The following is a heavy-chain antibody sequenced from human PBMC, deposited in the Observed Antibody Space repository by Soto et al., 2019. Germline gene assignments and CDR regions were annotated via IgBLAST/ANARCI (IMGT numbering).Heavy chain of an antibody. CDR3: GRVAFMPADGDAAAGIGY. V-gene: IGHV3-33*01. D-gene: IGHD6-13*01. J-gene: IGHJ4*02. CDR2: IGFDGSNK. Sequence: QVQLVESGGGVVQPGRSLRLSCAASGFTFSNYDMYWVRQAPGQGLEWVAVIGFDGSNKYYADSVKGRFTISRDNSKNMMYLQVHLRRAEDTAVYFCGRVAFMPADGDAAAGIGYWGQGTLVTVSS. CDR1: GFTFSNYD.